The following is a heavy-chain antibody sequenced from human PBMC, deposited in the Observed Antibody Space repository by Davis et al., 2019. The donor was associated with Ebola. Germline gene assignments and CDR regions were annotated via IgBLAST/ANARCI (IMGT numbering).Heavy chain of an antibody. D-gene: IGHD1-26*01. CDR3: ARDKIGSYSFDY. J-gene: IGHJ4*02. V-gene: IGHV3-72*01. CDR1: GFTFSGSA. Sequence: GGSLRLSCAASGFTFSGSAMHWVRQAPGKGLEWVSRIGNKDNTHIIEYAASVKGRFTISRDDSKNSLYLQMDSLKTEDTAVYYCARDKIGSYSFDYWGQGTPVTVSS. CDR2: IGNKDNTHII.